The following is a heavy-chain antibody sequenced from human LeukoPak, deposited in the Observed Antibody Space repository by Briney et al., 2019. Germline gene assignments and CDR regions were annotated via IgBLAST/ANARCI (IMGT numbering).Heavy chain of an antibody. V-gene: IGHV4-39*07. CDR3: ARDILTGYVDY. J-gene: IGHJ4*02. Sequence: SETLSLTCSVSGGSISGRRYYWGWIRQPPGTGLEWIGEINHSGSTNYNPSLKSRVTISVDTSKNQFSLKLSSVTAADTAVYYCARDILTGYVDYWGQGTLVTVSS. CDR1: GGSISGRRYY. D-gene: IGHD3-9*01. CDR2: INHSGST.